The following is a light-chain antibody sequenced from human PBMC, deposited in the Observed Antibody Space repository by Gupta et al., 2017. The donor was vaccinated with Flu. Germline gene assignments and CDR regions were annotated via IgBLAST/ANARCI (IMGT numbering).Light chain of an antibody. CDR2: GAS. CDR3: QQYNNWPRT. V-gene: IGKV3-15*01. Sequence: MVMTQSPPTRSGSQGERATLSCRASQSVSSNLAWYQQKPGQAPRLLIYGASTRATGIPARFSGSGSGTEFTLTISSLQSEDFAVYYCQQYNNWPRTFGQGTKVEIK. J-gene: IGKJ1*01. CDR1: QSVSSN.